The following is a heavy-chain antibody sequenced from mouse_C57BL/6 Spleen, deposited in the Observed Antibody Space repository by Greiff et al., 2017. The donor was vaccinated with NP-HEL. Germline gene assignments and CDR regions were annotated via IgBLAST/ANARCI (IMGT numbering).Heavy chain of an antibody. Sequence: VQLQQPGAELVKPGASVKLSCKASGYTFPSYWMQWVKQRPGQGLEWIGEIDPSDSYTNYNQKFKGKATLTVDTSSSTAYMQLSSLTSEDSAVYYCARSYSKEGFAYWGQGTLVTVSA. J-gene: IGHJ3*01. CDR1: GYTFPSYW. V-gene: IGHV1-50*01. D-gene: IGHD2-5*01. CDR2: IDPSDSYT. CDR3: ARSYSKEGFAY.